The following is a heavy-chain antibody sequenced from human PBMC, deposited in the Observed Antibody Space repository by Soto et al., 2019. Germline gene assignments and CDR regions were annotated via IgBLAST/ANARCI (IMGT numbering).Heavy chain of an antibody. CDR3: ATGGPRRGGRPMAH. V-gene: IGHV3-74*01. J-gene: IGHJ4*02. CDR2: INFDGSTT. CDR1: GLAFSTYW. Sequence: EVHLVESGGGLVQPGGSLRLSCEASGLAFSTYWMHWVRQAPGKGLVWVARINFDGSTTTYADSVKGRFNISRDNAKNTLFVQMDSLRVEDTAVYYCATGGPRRGGRPMAHWGQGTLVTVSS. D-gene: IGHD3-10*01.